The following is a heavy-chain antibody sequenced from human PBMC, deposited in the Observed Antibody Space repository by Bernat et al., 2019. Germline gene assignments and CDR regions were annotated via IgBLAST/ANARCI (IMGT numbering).Heavy chain of an antibody. J-gene: IGHJ4*02. V-gene: IGHV3-7*03. CDR2: IKQDGSEK. Sequence: EVQLVESGGGLVQPGGSLRLSCAASGFTFSSYWMSWVRQAPGKGLEWVANIKQDGSEKYYVDSVKSRFTISRDNAKNSLYLQMNSLRAEDTAVYYCASPKWSSGWYVFDYWGQGTLVTVSS. CDR3: ASPKWSSGWYVFDY. CDR1: GFTFSSYW. D-gene: IGHD6-19*01.